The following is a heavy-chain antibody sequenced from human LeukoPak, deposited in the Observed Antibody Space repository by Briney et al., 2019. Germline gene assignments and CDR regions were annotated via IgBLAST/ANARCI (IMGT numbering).Heavy chain of an antibody. D-gene: IGHD1/OR15-1a*01. J-gene: IGHJ4*02. CDR2: ISANGGRA. Sequence: GGSLRLSCAASGFTFSSYAMSWVRQAPGKGLEWVSAISANGGRAYYADSVKGRFTISRDNSRSTVYLQMNSLRVEDTALYYCARDRTPRGENNNWYEADHWGQGTLVTVSS. CDR3: ARDRTPRGENNNWYEADH. CDR1: GFTFSSYA. V-gene: IGHV3-23*01.